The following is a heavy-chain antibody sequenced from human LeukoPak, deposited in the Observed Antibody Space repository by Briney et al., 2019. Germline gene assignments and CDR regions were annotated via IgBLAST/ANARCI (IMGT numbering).Heavy chain of an antibody. CDR3: ARSRYFDWLSPYYYYGMDV. CDR1: GGTFSSYA. J-gene: IGHJ6*04. D-gene: IGHD3-9*01. CDR2: IIPIFGTA. V-gene: IGHV1-69*01. Sequence: SVKVSCKASGGTFSSYAISWVRQAPGQGLEWMGGIIPIFGTANYAQKFQGRVTITADVSTSTAYMELSSLRSEDTAVYYCARSRYFDWLSPYYYYGMDVWGKGTTVTVSS.